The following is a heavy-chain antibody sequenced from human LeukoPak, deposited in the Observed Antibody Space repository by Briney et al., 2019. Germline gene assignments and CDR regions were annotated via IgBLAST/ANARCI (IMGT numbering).Heavy chain of an antibody. CDR2: IVGSGGSS. CDR3: AKTTFGYSSGRSPGWPVDY. D-gene: IGHD6-19*01. Sequence: GGSLRLSCAASGFTFNSHAMYWVRQAPGKGLEWVPGIVGSGGSSYYAESVRGRFTISRDNSKNTEYMQMNSLRDEDTAVYYCAKTTFGYSSGRSPGWPVDYWGQGTVVTVSS. V-gene: IGHV3-23*01. J-gene: IGHJ4*02. CDR1: GFTFNSHA.